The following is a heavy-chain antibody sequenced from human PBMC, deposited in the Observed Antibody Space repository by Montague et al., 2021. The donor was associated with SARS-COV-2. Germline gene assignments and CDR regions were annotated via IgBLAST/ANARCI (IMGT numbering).Heavy chain of an antibody. CDR1: GGSFSGNY. V-gene: IGHV4-34*01. CDR2: INHSGST. J-gene: IGHJ5*02. D-gene: IGHD2-8*02. Sequence: SETLSLTCAVYGGSFSGNYWSWIRNPPGKGLERIGEINHSGSTNSNPSPKSRVTISVNTSKNQFSLKLSSVTAAATAVYYRARHHPVGGVRPWGQGTLVTVSS. CDR3: ARHHPVGGVRP.